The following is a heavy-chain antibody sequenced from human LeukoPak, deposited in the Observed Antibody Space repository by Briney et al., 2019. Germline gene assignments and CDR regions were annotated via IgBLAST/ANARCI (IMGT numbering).Heavy chain of an antibody. CDR2: IYYSGST. J-gene: IGHJ3*02. CDR3: ARRYYDDAFDI. V-gene: IGHV4-59*01. Sequence: SETLSLTCTVSGGSISNYYWSWIRQPPGKGLEWIGYIYYSGSTNYNPSLKSRVTISVDTSKNQFSLKLSSVTAADTAVYYCARRYYDDAFDIWGQGTMVTVSS. D-gene: IGHD3-22*01. CDR1: GGSISNYY.